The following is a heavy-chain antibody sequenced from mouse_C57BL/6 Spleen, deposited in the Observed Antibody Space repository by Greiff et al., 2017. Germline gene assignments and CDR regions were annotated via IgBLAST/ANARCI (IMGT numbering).Heavy chain of an antibody. CDR3: TRVYGSRTNCDY. CDR2: ISSGGDYI. J-gene: IGHJ2*01. Sequence: EVKLVESGEGLVKPGGSLKLSCAASGFTFSSYAMSWVRQTPEQRLEWVAYISSGGDYIYYADTVKGRFTISSTNARNTRYLQMSILKSEDTAMYYATRVYGSRTNCDYWGKGTTLTVSS. V-gene: IGHV5-9-1*02. CDR1: GFTFSSYA. D-gene: IGHD1-1*01.